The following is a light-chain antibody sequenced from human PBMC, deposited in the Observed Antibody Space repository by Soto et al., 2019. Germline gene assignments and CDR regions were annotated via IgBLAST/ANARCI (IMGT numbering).Light chain of an antibody. CDR2: NTH. J-gene: IGLJ2*01. CDR1: SSNIGSYT. V-gene: IGLV1-44*01. CDR3: AAWDDSLNAYVV. Sequence: QSVLTQPPSASGTPGQRVTISCSGSSSNIGSYTVNWYQQLPGTAPKLLIYNTHQRPSGVPDRFSGSKSGTSASLAISGLQSEDEADYYCAAWDDSLNAYVVFGGGTKLTVL.